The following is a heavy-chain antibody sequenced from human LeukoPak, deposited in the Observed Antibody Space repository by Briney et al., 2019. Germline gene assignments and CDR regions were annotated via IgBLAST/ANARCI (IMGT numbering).Heavy chain of an antibody. V-gene: IGHV4-4*08. CDR1: GGSISTYY. CDR2: IYTSGST. CDR3: ARCADRQRDMVRGVEGGFDP. Sequence: SETLSLTGTVSGGSISTYYWSWIRQPPGKGLEWIGYIYTSGSTTYNPSLKSRVTTSLDTSTNQSPLKLSTGTAADTAVYYCARCADRQRDMVRGVEGGFDPWGQGTLVTVSS. J-gene: IGHJ5*02. D-gene: IGHD3-10*01.